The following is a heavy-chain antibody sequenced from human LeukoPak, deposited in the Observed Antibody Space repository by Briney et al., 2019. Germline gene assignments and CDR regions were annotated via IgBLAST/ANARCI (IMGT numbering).Heavy chain of an antibody. Sequence: NPSETLSLTCTVSDGSISSSSYYWAWIRQPPGKGLEWIGNIYYNGDTYYNPSLKSRVTISVDTSKNQFSVKLTSVTAADTAVFYCARRSMVRGVFQAFDMWVRGTMVTVSS. CDR3: ARRSMVRGVFQAFDM. J-gene: IGHJ3*02. V-gene: IGHV4-39*01. D-gene: IGHD3-10*01. CDR2: IYYNGDT. CDR1: DGSISSSSYY.